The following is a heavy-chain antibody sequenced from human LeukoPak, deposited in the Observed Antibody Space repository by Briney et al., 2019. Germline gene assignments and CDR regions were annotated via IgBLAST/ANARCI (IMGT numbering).Heavy chain of an antibody. V-gene: IGHV3-21*01. J-gene: IGHJ3*02. Sequence: PGGSLRFSCAASGFTFSSYSMNWVRQAPGKGLEWVSSISSSSSYIYYADSVKGRFTISRDNAKNSLYLQMNSLRAEDTAVYYCASTYVVVTAVHDAFHIWGQGTMVTVSS. D-gene: IGHD2-21*02. CDR3: ASTYVVVTAVHDAFHI. CDR1: GFTFSSYS. CDR2: ISSSSSYI.